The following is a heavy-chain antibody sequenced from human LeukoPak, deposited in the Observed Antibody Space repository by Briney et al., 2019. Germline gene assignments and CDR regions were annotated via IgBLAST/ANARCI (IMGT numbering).Heavy chain of an antibody. CDR2: FYYTGST. J-gene: IGHJ4*02. D-gene: IGHD4-11*01. Sequence: SETLSLTCTVSGGSISTYYWSWIRQPPGKGLDWIGSFYYTGSTNYNPSLRSRVTISLDTSKNQISLRLNSVTAADTAVYYCARDFLLQSEGLFDYWGQGTLVTVSS. CDR3: ARDFLLQSEGLFDY. V-gene: IGHV4-59*12. CDR1: GGSISTYY.